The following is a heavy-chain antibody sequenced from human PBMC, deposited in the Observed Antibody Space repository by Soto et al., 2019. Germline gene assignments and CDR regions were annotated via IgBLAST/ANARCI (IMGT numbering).Heavy chain of an antibody. CDR1: GFTFSSYA. CDR3: AKARPRGFGELPLYQEDYYYYYYGMDV. CDR2: ISGSGGST. D-gene: IGHD3-10*01. Sequence: GGSLRLSCAASGFTFSSYAMSWVRQAPGKGLEWVSAISGSGGSTYYADSVKGRFTISRDNSKNTLYLQMNSLRAEDTAVYYCAKARPRGFGELPLYQEDYYYYYYGMDVWGQGTTVTVSS. V-gene: IGHV3-23*01. J-gene: IGHJ6*02.